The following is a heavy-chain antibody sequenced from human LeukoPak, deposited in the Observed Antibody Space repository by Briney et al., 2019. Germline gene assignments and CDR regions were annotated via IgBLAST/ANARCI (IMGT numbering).Heavy chain of an antibody. CDR1: GGSITGYY. CDR3: ARGDYYYYYYMDV. J-gene: IGHJ6*03. CDR2: IHYSGST. V-gene: IGHV4-59*01. Sequence: SETLSLTCSVSGGSITGYYWSWIRQPPGKGLEWIGYIHYSGSTNYNPSLKSRVTTSVDTSKNQFSLKLSSVTAADTAVYYCARGDYYYYYYMDVWGKGTTVTVSS.